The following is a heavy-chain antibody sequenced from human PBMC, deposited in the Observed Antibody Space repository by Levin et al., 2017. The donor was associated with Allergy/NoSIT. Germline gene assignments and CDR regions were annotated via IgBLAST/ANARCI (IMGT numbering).Heavy chain of an antibody. CDR2: IYYSGST. Sequence: SETLSLTCTVSGGSVSSGSYYWSWIRQPPGTGLEWIGYIYYSGSTNYNPSLKSRVTISVDTSKNQFSLKLSSVTAADTAVYYCAREENYYDSSGYPKNGGGYDAFDIWGQGTMVTVSS. D-gene: IGHD3-22*01. J-gene: IGHJ3*02. CDR1: GGSVSSGSYY. V-gene: IGHV4-61*01. CDR3: AREENYYDSSGYPKNGGGYDAFDI.